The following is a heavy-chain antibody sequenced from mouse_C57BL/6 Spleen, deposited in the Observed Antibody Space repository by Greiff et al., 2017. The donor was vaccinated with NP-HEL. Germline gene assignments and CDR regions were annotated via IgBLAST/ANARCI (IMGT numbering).Heavy chain of an antibody. CDR1: GYAFSSSW. J-gene: IGHJ2*01. CDR3: ARGDGYYGY. Sequence: QVQLKESGPELVKPGASVKISCKASGYAFSSSWMNWVKQRPGKGLEWIGRIYPGDGDTNYNGKFKGKATLTADKSSSTAYMQLSSLTSEDAAVYFCARGDGYYGYWGHGTTLTVSS. CDR2: IYPGDGDT. D-gene: IGHD2-3*01. V-gene: IGHV1-82*01.